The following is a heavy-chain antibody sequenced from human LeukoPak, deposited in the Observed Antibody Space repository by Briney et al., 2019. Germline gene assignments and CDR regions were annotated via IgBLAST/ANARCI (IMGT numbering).Heavy chain of an antibody. Sequence: GESLKTSCKGSGYSFTSYWIGWVRQMPGKGLEWMGIIYPGDSDTRYSPSFQGQVTISADKSISTAYLQWSSLKASDTAMYCCARVAYGDYSRCAFDIWGQGTMVTVSS. CDR1: GYSFTSYW. CDR2: IYPGDSDT. V-gene: IGHV5-51*01. J-gene: IGHJ3*02. D-gene: IGHD4-17*01. CDR3: ARVAYGDYSRCAFDI.